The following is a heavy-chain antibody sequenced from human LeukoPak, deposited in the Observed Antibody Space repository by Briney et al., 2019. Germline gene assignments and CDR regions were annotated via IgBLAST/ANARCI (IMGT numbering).Heavy chain of an antibody. D-gene: IGHD1-26*01. Sequence: GGSLRLSCAASGFTFSSYSMNWVRQAPGKRLEWVSSISSSSNYIYYADSVKGRFTISRDNAKNSLYLQMNSLRAEDTAVYYCARVAVGATYYYYGMDVWGQGTTVTVSS. CDR1: GFTFSSYS. J-gene: IGHJ6*02. CDR3: ARVAVGATYYYYGMDV. V-gene: IGHV3-21*01. CDR2: ISSSSNYI.